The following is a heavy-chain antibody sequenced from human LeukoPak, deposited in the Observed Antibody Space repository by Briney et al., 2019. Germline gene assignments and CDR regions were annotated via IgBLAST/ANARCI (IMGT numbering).Heavy chain of an antibody. CDR2: IYISRGT. CDR3: ARWGQLAFDY. Sequence: PSETLSLTCTVSGVSISGYYWSWIRQPAGKGLEWIGRIYISRGTNYNPSLTSRVIMSVDTSKNQFSLQLTSVTAADMAVYYCARWGQLAFDYWGQGTLVTVSS. CDR1: GVSISGYY. J-gene: IGHJ4*02. V-gene: IGHV4-4*07. D-gene: IGHD6-6*01.